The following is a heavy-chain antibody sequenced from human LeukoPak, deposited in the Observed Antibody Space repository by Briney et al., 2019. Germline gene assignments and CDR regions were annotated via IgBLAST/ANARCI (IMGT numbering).Heavy chain of an antibody. V-gene: IGHV1-18*01. Sequence: ASVKVSCKASGYTFTSYGISWVRQAPGQGLEWMGWISAYNGNTNYAQKLQGRVTMTTDTSTSTAYMELRSLRSDETAVYYCARPYYYDSSGYLGYWGQGTLVTVSS. CDR1: GYTFTSYG. J-gene: IGHJ4*02. CDR2: ISAYNGNT. D-gene: IGHD3-22*01. CDR3: ARPYYYDSSGYLGY.